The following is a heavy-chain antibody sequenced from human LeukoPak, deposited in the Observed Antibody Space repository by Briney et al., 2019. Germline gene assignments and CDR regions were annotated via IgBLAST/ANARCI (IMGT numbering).Heavy chain of an antibody. J-gene: IGHJ5*02. CDR1: GYTFTSYA. CDR2: INAGNGNT. V-gene: IGHV1-3*01. CDR3: AREGCISTSGYPGVGLDP. Sequence: GASVKVSCKASGYTFTSYAMHWVRQAPGQRLEWMGWINAGNGNTKYSQKFQGRVTITRDTSASTAYMELSSLRSEDTAVYYCAREGCISTSGYPGVGLDPWAREPWSPSPQ. D-gene: IGHD2-2*01.